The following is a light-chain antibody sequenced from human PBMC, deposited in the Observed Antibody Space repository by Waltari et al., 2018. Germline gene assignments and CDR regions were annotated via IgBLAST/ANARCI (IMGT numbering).Light chain of an antibody. V-gene: IGLV2-8*01. J-gene: IGLJ3*02. CDR1: SSAVGGSNY. Sequence: QSALTQPPSASGSPGQSVTISCTGTSSAVGGSNYVSSYQQHPGKAPKLMIYDVTKRPSGVPDRFSGSKSGNTASLTVSGLQAEDEADYYCNSYAGSNNFPWVFGGGTKLTVL. CDR2: DVT. CDR3: NSYAGSNNFPWV.